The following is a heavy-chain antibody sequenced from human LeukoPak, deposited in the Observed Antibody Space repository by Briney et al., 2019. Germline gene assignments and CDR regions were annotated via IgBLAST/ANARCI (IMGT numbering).Heavy chain of an antibody. V-gene: IGHV3-23*01. J-gene: IGHJ4*02. Sequence: GGSLRLSCAASGCTFRNYAMSWVRQAPGKGLEWVSTISATGGSTYYADSVKGRFTISRDNSKNTLYVQMNSLRAEDTAVYYCAKGWTSGFDYWGQGTLGTVSS. CDR1: GCTFRNYA. CDR3: AKGWTSGFDY. CDR2: ISATGGST. D-gene: IGHD2-15*01.